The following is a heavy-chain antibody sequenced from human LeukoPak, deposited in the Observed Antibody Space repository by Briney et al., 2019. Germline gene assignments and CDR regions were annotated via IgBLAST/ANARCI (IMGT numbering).Heavy chain of an antibody. CDR3: ARLVYYYGSGSYSAVDY. J-gene: IGHJ4*02. Sequence: PSETLSLTCTVSGGSISSSNYYWGWIRQPPGKGLEWIGSIYYSGSTYYNPSLKSRGTMSVDTSKNQFSLKLSSVTAADTAVYYCARLVYYYGSGSYSAVDYWGQGTLVTVSS. V-gene: IGHV4-39*01. CDR2: IYYSGST. D-gene: IGHD3-10*01. CDR1: GGSISSSNYY.